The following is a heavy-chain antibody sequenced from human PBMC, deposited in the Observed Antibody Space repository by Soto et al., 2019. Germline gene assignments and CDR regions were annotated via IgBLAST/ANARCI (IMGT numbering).Heavy chain of an antibody. Sequence: EVQLVESGGGLVKPGGSLRLSCAASGFTFSSYSMNWVRQAPGKGLEWVSSISSSSSYIYYADSVKGRFTISRDNAKNSLYLQMNSLRAEDTAVYYCARDPGVRGGGWFDHWGQGTLVTVSS. CDR2: ISSSSSYI. J-gene: IGHJ5*02. V-gene: IGHV3-21*01. CDR1: GFTFSSYS. CDR3: ARDPGVRGGGWFDH. D-gene: IGHD3-10*01.